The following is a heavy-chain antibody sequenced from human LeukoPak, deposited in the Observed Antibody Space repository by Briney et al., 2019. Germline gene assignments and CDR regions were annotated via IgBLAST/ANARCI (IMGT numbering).Heavy chain of an antibody. Sequence: GESLKISCKGSGYSFTSYWIGWVRQMPGKGLEWMGIIYPGDSDTRYSPSFQGQVTISADKSISTAYLQWSSLKASDTAMYYCARRQNYDFWSGYYMDVWGKGTTVTVSS. D-gene: IGHD3-3*01. V-gene: IGHV5-51*01. CDR1: GYSFTSYW. CDR2: IYPGDSDT. CDR3: ARRQNYDFWSGYYMDV. J-gene: IGHJ6*03.